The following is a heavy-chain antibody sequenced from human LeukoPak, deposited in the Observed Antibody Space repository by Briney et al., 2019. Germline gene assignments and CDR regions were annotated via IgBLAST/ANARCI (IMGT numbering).Heavy chain of an antibody. D-gene: IGHD3-9*01. J-gene: IGHJ5*02. V-gene: IGHV3-48*03. CDR1: GFTFSSYE. CDR3: ARLTYDKLLDP. CDR2: ISSSGSTI. Sequence: RGSLRLSCAASGFTFSSYEMNWVRQAPGKGLEWVSYISSSGSTIYHADSVKGRFTISRDNAKKSLYLQMNSLRAEDTAVYYCARLTYDKLLDPWGQGTLVTVSS.